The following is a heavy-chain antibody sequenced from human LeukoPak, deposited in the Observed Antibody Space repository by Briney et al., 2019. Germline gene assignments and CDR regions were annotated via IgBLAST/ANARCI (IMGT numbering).Heavy chain of an antibody. J-gene: IGHJ6*02. D-gene: IGHD2-15*01. CDR2: IYYSGST. V-gene: IGHV4-39*01. Sequence: SETLSLTCTVSGGSISSSSYYWGWIRQPPGKGLEWIGSIYYSGSTYYNPSLKSRVTISVDTSKNQFSLKLNSVTAADTAVYYCARRYLGYCSGDNCPLNYYGMDVWGQGTTVTVS. CDR3: ARRYLGYCSGDNCPLNYYGMDV. CDR1: GGSISSSSYY.